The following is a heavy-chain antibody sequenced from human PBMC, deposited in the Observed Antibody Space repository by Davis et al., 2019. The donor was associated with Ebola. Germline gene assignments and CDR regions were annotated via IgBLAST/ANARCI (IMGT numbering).Heavy chain of an antibody. CDR1: GGTFSSYA. V-gene: IGHV1-69*04. Sequence: AASVKVSCKASGGTFSSYANSWVRQAPGQGLEWMGRIIPILGIANYAQKFQGRVTITADKSTSTAYMELSSLRSEDTAVYYCARENYYDSSGYYFMYYYYGMDVWGQGTTVTVSS. J-gene: IGHJ6*02. CDR2: IIPILGIA. CDR3: ARENYYDSSGYYFMYYYYGMDV. D-gene: IGHD3-22*01.